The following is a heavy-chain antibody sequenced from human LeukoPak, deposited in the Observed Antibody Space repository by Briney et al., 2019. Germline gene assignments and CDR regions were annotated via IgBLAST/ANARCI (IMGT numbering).Heavy chain of an antibody. CDR2: SRNKVNSYST. D-gene: IGHD6-13*01. J-gene: IGHJ6*02. Sequence: PGGSLRLSCAAAGFTFSDYYMDWARQAPATGLECVARSRNKVNSYSTESATSVTGIFIISRDDSKNLLYLQMNSLKIEKTAVYYCVRGAAAGVGGSNYYGLDVWGQGTTVTVSS. CDR1: GFTFSDYY. V-gene: IGHV3-72*01. CDR3: VRGAAAGVGGSNYYGLDV.